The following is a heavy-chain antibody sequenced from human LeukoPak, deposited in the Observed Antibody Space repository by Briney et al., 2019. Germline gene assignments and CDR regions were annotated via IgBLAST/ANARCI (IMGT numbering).Heavy chain of an antibody. CDR3: ARHPGIQTAFDF. J-gene: IGHJ4*02. D-gene: IGHD2-2*02. CDR1: GDSISSYY. V-gene: IGHV4-59*08. CDR2: VYYSGIT. Sequence: PSETLSLTCTVSGDSISSYYWSWIRQPPGKGLEWIAYVYYSGITNYNPSLKSRVTISVDTSSNQFSLSLSSVTAADTAVYYCARHPGIQTAFDFWGQGTLVTVSS.